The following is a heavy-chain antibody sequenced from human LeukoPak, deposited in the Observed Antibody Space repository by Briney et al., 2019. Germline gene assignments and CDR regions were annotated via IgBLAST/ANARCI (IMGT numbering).Heavy chain of an antibody. D-gene: IGHD1-1*01. J-gene: IGHJ4*02. CDR2: ISVYNGNT. CDR1: GYTFSSYG. CDR3: ARDVYASGADY. Sequence: ASVKVSCTASGYTFSSYGISWVRQAPGQGLEWMGWISVYNGNTNNIQKLQGRVTMTRDTSTNTAHLELKSLRSDDTAVYYCARDVYASGADYGGQRTRVSVS. V-gene: IGHV1-18*01.